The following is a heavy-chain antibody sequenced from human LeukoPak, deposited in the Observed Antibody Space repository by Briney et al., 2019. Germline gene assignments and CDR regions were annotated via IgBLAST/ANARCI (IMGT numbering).Heavy chain of an antibody. J-gene: IGHJ3*02. CDR1: GGTFSSYA. CDR3: ARADYYDSRLDAFDI. Sequence: VKVSCKASGGTFSSYAISWVRQAPGQGLEWMGRIIPILGIANYAQKFQGRVTITADKSTSTAYMELSSLRSEDTAVYYCARADYYDSRLDAFDIWGQGTMVTVSS. CDR2: IIPILGIA. D-gene: IGHD3-22*01. V-gene: IGHV1-69*04.